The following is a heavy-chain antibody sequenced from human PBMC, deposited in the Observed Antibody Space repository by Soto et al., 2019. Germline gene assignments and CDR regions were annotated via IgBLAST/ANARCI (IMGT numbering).Heavy chain of an antibody. CDR1: GASISIHNYY. Sequence: KTSETLSLTCTVSGASISIHNYYWGWVRQPPGKGLEWIGGVHYTGITYHYPPLKSRVTISVDTSKNQFSLNLSSVTAADTALYFCARLTDVYSNCYFEHWGQGAPVTVSS. CDR2: VHYTGIT. D-gene: IGHD2-8*01. V-gene: IGHV4-39*01. J-gene: IGHJ4*02. CDR3: ARLTDVYSNCYFEH.